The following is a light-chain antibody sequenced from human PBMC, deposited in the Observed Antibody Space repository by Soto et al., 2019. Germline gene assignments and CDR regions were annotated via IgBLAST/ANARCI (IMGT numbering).Light chain of an antibody. Sequence: EIVLTQSPGTLSLSPGERATLSCLAIQSVWSNTLAWYQQNPGQAPTLLIYGASIRVRGIPDRFSGGGSGTDFTHTISRLDPEDFAVYYGQQYGRSQTFGQGTKVQIK. CDR2: GAS. V-gene: IGKV3-20*01. CDR1: QSVWSNT. J-gene: IGKJ1*01. CDR3: QQYGRSQT.